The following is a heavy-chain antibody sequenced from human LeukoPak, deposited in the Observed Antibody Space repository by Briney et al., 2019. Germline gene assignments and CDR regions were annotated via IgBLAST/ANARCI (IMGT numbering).Heavy chain of an antibody. CDR3: ARGYQLLYGPLDY. J-gene: IGHJ4*02. CDR1: GGTFSSYA. Sequence: ASVKVSCKASGGTFSSYAISWVRQAPGRGLEWMGGIIPIFGTANYAQKFQGRVTITTDESTSTAYMELSSLRSEDTAVYYCARGYQLLYGPLDYWGQGTLVTVSS. V-gene: IGHV1-69*05. D-gene: IGHD2-2*02. CDR2: IIPIFGTA.